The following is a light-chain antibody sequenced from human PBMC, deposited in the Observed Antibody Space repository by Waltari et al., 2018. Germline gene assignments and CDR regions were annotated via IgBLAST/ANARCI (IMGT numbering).Light chain of an antibody. Sequence: QSALTQPASVSGSPGQSITISCTGTSSDVGTYNYVSWYQQHPGKAPKLMIYDVSNRPSGVSNRFSGSKSGNTASLTISGLQAEDEADYYCNSYRSSSILIFGGGTKLTVL. CDR3: NSYRSSSILI. J-gene: IGLJ2*01. CDR1: SSDVGTYNY. V-gene: IGLV2-14*03. CDR2: DVS.